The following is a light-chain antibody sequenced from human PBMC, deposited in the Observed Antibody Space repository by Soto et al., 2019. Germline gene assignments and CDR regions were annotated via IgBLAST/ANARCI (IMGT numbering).Light chain of an antibody. CDR2: GAS. CDR3: QQYNNWPPIT. CDR1: QSVSTN. Sequence: EIVMTQTPASLSVPPGERATLSCRASQSVSTNFAWYQQKPGQSPRLLIYGASTRATGIPARFSGSGSGTEFTLTISSLQSEDFAVYYCQQYNNWPPITFGQGTRLEIK. V-gene: IGKV3-15*01. J-gene: IGKJ5*01.